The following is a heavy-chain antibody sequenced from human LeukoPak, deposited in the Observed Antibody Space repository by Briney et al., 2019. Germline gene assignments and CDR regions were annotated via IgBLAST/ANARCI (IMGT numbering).Heavy chain of an antibody. Sequence: PGGSLRLSCAASGFTFSTSEMIWVRQAPGKGLEWISYISSSSTTTYYADSVKGRFTISRDNAQNSLYLQMNSLRAEDTAVYYCARGSTYYYGMDVWGKGTTVTVSS. CDR3: ARGSTYYYGMDV. CDR1: GFTFSTSE. CDR2: ISSSSTTT. D-gene: IGHD5/OR15-5a*01. V-gene: IGHV3-48*03. J-gene: IGHJ6*04.